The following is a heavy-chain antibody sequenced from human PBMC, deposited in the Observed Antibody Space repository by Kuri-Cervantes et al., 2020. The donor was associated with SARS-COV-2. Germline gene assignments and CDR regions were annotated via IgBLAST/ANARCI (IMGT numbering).Heavy chain of an antibody. D-gene: IGHD1-26*01. CDR1: GFTFSSYA. CDR3: AKCGELLTSSYYYYGMDV. J-gene: IGHJ6*02. Sequence: GESLKISCAASGFTFSSYAMHWVRQAPGKGLEWVAVISYDGSNKYYADSVKGRFTISRDNSKNTLYLQINSLRAEDTAVYYCAKCGELLTSSYYYYGMDVWGQGTTVTVSS. V-gene: IGHV3-30-3*02. CDR2: ISYDGSNK.